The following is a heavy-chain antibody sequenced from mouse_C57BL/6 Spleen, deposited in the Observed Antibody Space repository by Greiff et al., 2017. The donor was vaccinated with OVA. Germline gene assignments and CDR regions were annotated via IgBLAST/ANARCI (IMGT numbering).Heavy chain of an antibody. CDR1: GFNIKDDY. CDR3: TLDSSGYVGY. CDR2: IDPENGDN. V-gene: IGHV14-4*01. D-gene: IGHD3-2*02. J-gene: IGHJ2*01. Sequence: VQLQQSGAELVRPGASVKLSCTASGFNIKDDYMHWVKQSPEQGLEWIGWIDPENGDNVTASKFQGKATITADTSSNTAYLQLSSLTSEDTAVYYCTLDSSGYVGYWGQGTTLTVSS.